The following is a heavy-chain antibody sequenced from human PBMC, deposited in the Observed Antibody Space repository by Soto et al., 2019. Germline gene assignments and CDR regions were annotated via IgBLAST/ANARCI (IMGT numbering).Heavy chain of an antibody. D-gene: IGHD5-12*01. J-gene: IGHJ4*02. CDR3: ARGLYSGWHYFDY. V-gene: IGHV3-66*01. CDR1: GFTVSSNY. Sequence: EVQLVESGGGLVQPGGSLRLSCAASGFTVSSNYMSWVRQAPEKGLEWVSVIYSGGSTYYADSVKGRFTISRDNSKNTLYLQMNSLRAEDTAVYYCARGLYSGWHYFDYWGQGTLVTVSS. CDR2: IYSGGST.